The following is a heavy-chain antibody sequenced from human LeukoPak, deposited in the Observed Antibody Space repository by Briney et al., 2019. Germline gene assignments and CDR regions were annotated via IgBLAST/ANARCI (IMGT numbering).Heavy chain of an antibody. V-gene: IGHV4-59*01. D-gene: IGHD2-15*01. J-gene: IGHJ4*02. CDR3: ARDVCSGGTCYLDY. CDR1: GGSISSYY. CDR2: ISDRGST. Sequence: SETLSLTCTVSGGSISSYYWSWIRQPPGKALESIGYISDRGSTYYSPSLKSRATISADTSKNQISLKLTSVTAADTAVYYCARDVCSGGTCYLDYWGRGTLVSVSS.